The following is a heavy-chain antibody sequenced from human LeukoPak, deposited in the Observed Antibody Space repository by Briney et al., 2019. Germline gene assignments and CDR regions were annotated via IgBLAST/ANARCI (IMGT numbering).Heavy chain of an antibody. CDR2: ISSSSSYI. CDR3: AKRIVGAQYGMDV. Sequence: PGGSLRLSCAASGFTFSSYSMNWVRQAPGKGLEWVSSISSSSSYIYYADSVKGRFTISRDNAKNSLYLQMNSLRAEDTAVYYCAKRIVGAQYGMDVWGQGTTATVSS. CDR1: GFTFSSYS. D-gene: IGHD1-26*01. V-gene: IGHV3-21*01. J-gene: IGHJ6*02.